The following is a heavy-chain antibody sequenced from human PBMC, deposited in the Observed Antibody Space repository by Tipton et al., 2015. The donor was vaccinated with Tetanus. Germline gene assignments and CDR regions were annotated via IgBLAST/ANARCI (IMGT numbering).Heavy chain of an antibody. J-gene: IGHJ6*02. CDR1: RFTFSSYF. CDR3: ARATMVRGVLYMDV. Sequence: LRLSCAASRFTFSSYFWSWIRQPPGKGLEWIGYIYYSGSTNYNPSLKSRVTISVDTSKNQFSLKLSSVTAADTAVYYCARATMVRGVLYMDVWGQGTTVTVSS. D-gene: IGHD3-10*01. CDR2: IYYSGST. V-gene: IGHV4-59*08.